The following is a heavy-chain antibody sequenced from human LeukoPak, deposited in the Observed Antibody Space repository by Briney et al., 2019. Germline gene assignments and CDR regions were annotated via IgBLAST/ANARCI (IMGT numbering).Heavy chain of an antibody. CDR3: ARGFDSKSTYFDY. J-gene: IGHJ4*02. CDR1: GGSISSYY. V-gene: IGHV4-59*01. D-gene: IGHD5-12*01. Sequence: SETLSLTCTVSGGSISSYYWNWIRQPPGKGLEWIGYMYYSGSTNYNPSLKSRVTISLDTSKNQFSLKLRSVTAADTAVYYCARGFDSKSTYFDYWGQGTLVTVSS. CDR2: MYYSGST.